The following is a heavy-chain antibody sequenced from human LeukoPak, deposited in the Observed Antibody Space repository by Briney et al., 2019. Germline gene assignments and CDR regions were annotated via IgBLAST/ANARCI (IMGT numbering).Heavy chain of an antibody. Sequence: PSETLSLTCTVSGGSISSYYWSWIRQPPGKGLEWIGYIYYSGSTNYNPSLKSRVTISVDTSKNQFSLKLSSVTAADTAVYYCARHDKLWSTFDYWGQGTLVTVSS. CDR3: ARHDKLWSTFDY. CDR1: GGSISSYY. J-gene: IGHJ4*02. V-gene: IGHV4-59*08. CDR2: IYYSGST. D-gene: IGHD5-18*01.